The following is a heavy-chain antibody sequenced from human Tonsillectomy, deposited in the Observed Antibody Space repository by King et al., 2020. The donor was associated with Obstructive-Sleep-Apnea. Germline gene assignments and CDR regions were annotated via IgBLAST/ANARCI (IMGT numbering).Heavy chain of an antibody. J-gene: IGHJ5*02. V-gene: IGHV3-21*01. CDR3: TSALGSRALRDNWFDL. CDR1: GFIFSDYD. D-gene: IGHD3-10*01. CDR2: ITTISHYI. Sequence: VQLVESGGGLVKPGGSLRLSCAASGFIFSDYDMNWVRRAPGRGLVWVSSITTISHYIYYADSVKGRFTISRDNANNLGYLQMSSLSAEDTAMYYCTSALGSRALRDNWFDLWGQGTLVTVSS.